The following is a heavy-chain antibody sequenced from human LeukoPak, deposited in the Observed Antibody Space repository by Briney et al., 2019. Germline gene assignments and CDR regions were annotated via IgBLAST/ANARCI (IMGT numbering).Heavy chain of an antibody. J-gene: IGHJ4*02. CDR2: VNHSGST. V-gene: IGHV4-34*01. D-gene: IGHD3-22*01. Sequence: SETLSLTCAVYGGSFSGYYWSWIRQPPGKGLEWIGGVNHSGSTDYNPSLKSRVTISVDTSKNQFSLNLSSVTAADTAVYYCARAYYYDRSGYRPLSVLYPRPFDYWGQGTLVTVSS. CDR1: GGSFSGYY. CDR3: ARAYYYDRSGYRPLSVLYPRPFDY.